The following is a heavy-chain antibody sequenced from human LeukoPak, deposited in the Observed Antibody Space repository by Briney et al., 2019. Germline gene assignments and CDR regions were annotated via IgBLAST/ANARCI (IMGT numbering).Heavy chain of an antibody. CDR3: ARETRSGWYGVDY. J-gene: IGHJ4*02. D-gene: IGHD6-19*01. Sequence: NPSETLSLTCAVYGESFSAYSWNWIRQSPGKGLEWIGEINHSGSTNYNPSLKSRVTISVDTSKNQTSKRQFSLKLNSVTAADTAVYYCARETRSGWYGVDYWGQGTLVTVSS. V-gene: IGHV4-34*01. CDR2: INHSGST. CDR1: GESFSAYS.